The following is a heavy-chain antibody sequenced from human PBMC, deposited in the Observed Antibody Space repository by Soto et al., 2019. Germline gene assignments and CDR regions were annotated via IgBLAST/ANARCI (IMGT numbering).Heavy chain of an antibody. J-gene: IGHJ4*02. CDR3: ARIRGWIFDY. Sequence: GGSLRLSCAASGFTFSSYSMNWVRQAPGKGLEWVSYISSSSSTIYYADSVKGRFTISRDNAKNSLYLQMNSLRAEDTAVYYCARIRGWIFDYWGQGTLVTVSS. CDR2: ISSSSSTI. V-gene: IGHV3-48*01. D-gene: IGHD6-19*01. CDR1: GFTFSSYS.